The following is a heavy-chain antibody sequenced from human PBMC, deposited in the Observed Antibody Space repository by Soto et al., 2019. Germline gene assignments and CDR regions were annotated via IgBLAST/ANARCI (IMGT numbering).Heavy chain of an antibody. Sequence: PGESLKISCKGSGYSFTTYWIGWVRQMPGKGLEWMGIIYPGDSDTRYSPSFQGQVTISADKSISTAYLQWGTLKASDTAMYYCARREDSAIALDYWGPGTLVTVSS. CDR3: ARREDSAIALDY. CDR2: IYPGDSDT. D-gene: IGHD5-18*01. J-gene: IGHJ4*02. V-gene: IGHV5-51*01. CDR1: GYSFTTYW.